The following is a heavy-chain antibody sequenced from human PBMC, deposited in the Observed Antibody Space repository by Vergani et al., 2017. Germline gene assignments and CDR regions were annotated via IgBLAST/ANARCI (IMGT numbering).Heavy chain of an antibody. V-gene: IGHV3-33*01. CDR3: AREVPAAISSGWFDP. CDR1: GFTFSSYG. Sequence: QVQLVESGGGVVQPGRSLRLSCAASGFTFSSYGMHWVRQAPGKGLEWVAVIWYDGSTKYYADSVKGRFTISRDNAKNSLYLQMNSLRAEDTAVYYCAREVPAAISSGWFDPWGQGPLVTVSS. CDR2: IWYDGSTK. D-gene: IGHD2-2*02. J-gene: IGHJ5*02.